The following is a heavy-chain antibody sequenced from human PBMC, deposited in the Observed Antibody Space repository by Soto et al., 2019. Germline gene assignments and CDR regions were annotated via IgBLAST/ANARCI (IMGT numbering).Heavy chain of an antibody. CDR2: IIPIFGTS. Sequence: QVQLVQSGAEVKKPGSSVKVSCKASGGTFSSYAISWVRQAPGQGLELMRGIIPIFGTSNYAQKFQGRVTITADESTSTAYMGLSRLRSEDTAVYYCARVIAAAGIHYYGMDVWGQGTTVTVSS. CDR3: ARVIAAAGIHYYGMDV. V-gene: IGHV1-69*01. D-gene: IGHD6-13*01. J-gene: IGHJ6*02. CDR1: GGTFSSYA.